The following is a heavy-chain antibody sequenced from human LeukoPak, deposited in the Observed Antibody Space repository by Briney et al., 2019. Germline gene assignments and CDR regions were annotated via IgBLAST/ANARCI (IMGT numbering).Heavy chain of an antibody. D-gene: IGHD3-3*02. V-gene: IGHV3-7*01. J-gene: IGHJ4*02. Sequence: GGSLRLSCAASGFTFSSYWMSWVRQAPGKGLEWVANIKQDGSEKYYVDSVKGRFTISRDNAKNSLYLQMNSLRAEDTAVFYCARDPGLSNSPYYLDYWGQGTLVTVSS. CDR1: GFTFSSYW. CDR2: IKQDGSEK. CDR3: ARDPGLSNSPYYLDY.